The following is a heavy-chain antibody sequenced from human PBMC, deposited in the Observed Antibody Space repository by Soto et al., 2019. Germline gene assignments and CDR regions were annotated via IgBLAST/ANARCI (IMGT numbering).Heavy chain of an antibody. CDR3: ARTTQGFDF. Sequence: QVQLQESGPGLVKPSQTLSLTCTVSGGSISNVDSYWNWIRQHPVKGLEWIGYIHYSGTTLYNPSLNSRITISVDTSNNQFSLNLSSVTAADTAMYYCARTTQGFDFWGQGTLVTVSS. J-gene: IGHJ4*02. CDR1: GGSISNVDSY. V-gene: IGHV4-31*03. CDR2: IHYSGTT. D-gene: IGHD4-17*01.